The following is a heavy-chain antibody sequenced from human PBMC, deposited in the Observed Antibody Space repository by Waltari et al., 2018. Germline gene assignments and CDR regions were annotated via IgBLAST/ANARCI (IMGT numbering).Heavy chain of an antibody. CDR3: AKSQLLYFDWWGGMDV. CDR1: EFTFSNYG. Sequence: QARLVESGGGVVQPGQTLRLSCVGSEFTFSNYGMHWVRQAPGKGLEWVAVVSYDGRKEYYADSLKGRFTISRDNSKSTLYLEMNGLTVEDTATYYCAKSQLLYFDWWGGMDVWGQGTTVTVSS. CDR2: VSYDGRKE. V-gene: IGHV3-30*18. D-gene: IGHD3-9*01. J-gene: IGHJ6*02.